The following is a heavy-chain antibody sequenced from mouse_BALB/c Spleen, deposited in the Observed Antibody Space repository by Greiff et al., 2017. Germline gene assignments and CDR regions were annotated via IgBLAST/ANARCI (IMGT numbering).Heavy chain of an antibody. J-gene: IGHJ3*01. CDR3: NAGGYDFRWFAY. CDR1: GFNIKDYY. CDR2: IDPENGDT. Sequence: VQLQQSGAELVRSGASVKLSCTASGFNIKDYYMHWVKQRPEQGLEWIGWIDPENGDTEYAPKFQGKATMTADTSSNTAYLQLSSLTSEDTAVYYCNAGGYDFRWFAYWGQGTLVTVSA. V-gene: IGHV14-4*02. D-gene: IGHD2-4*01.